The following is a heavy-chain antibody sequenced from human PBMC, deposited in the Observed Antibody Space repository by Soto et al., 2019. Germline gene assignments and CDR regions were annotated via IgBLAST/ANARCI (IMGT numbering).Heavy chain of an antibody. CDR3: ASDRESVGVPAAGADNWFDP. D-gene: IGHD2-2*01. V-gene: IGHV3-74*01. Sequence: PGGSLSLSCAAPGFTFSSNWMHWVRQAPEQGLVWVSRINSDGSSTSYADSVHGRFTIYRDNAKNTLYLQMNSLRAEDTAVYCIASDRESVGVPAAGADNWFDPWGQGTLVTVSS. CDR2: INSDGSST. CDR1: GFTFSSNW. J-gene: IGHJ5*02.